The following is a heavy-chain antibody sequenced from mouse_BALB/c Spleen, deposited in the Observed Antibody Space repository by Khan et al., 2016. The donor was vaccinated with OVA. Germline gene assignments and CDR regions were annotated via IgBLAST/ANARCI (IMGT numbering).Heavy chain of an antibody. CDR3: AREAYRYDEYYFDY. D-gene: IGHD2-14*01. J-gene: IGHJ2*01. V-gene: IGHV5-6-5*01. Sequence: EVQLQESGGGSVKPGGSLKLSCAVSGFTFSSYAMSWVRQTPEKRLEWVASISSGGSNYYPDSVKGRFTISRDNARNILYLQMGSLRSEDMAMYYCAREAYRYDEYYFDYWGQGTTLTVSS. CDR1: GFTFSSYA. CDR2: ISSGGSN.